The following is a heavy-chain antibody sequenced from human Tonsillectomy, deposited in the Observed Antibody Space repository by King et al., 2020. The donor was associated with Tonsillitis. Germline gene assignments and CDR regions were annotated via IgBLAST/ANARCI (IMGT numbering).Heavy chain of an antibody. Sequence: EVQLVESGAEVKKPGESLKISCKGSGYSFTNYYIAWVRQMSGKGLEWMGVIYPIDSDATYSPSFQGQVTISADPSTSTAFLQWSNLKASDSAIYYCARHRSFSREIPLDYWGQGTLVTVSS. V-gene: IGHV5-51*01. CDR2: IYPIDSDA. J-gene: IGHJ4*02. CDR3: ARHRSFSREIPLDY. CDR1: GYSFTNYY. D-gene: IGHD1-26*01.